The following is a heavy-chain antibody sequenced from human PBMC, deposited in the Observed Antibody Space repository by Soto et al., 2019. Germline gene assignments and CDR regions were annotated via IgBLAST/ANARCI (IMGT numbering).Heavy chain of an antibody. Sequence: PSETLSLICTVSGGSISSSSYYWGWIRQPPGKGLEWIGSIYYSGSTYYNPSLKSRVTISVDTSKNQFSLKLSSVTAADTAVYYCARGLSGYDIDAIEIWGQGTIVTVSS. CDR1: GGSISSSSYY. V-gene: IGHV4-39*01. D-gene: IGHD5-12*01. CDR2: IYYSGST. CDR3: ARGLSGYDIDAIEI. J-gene: IGHJ3*02.